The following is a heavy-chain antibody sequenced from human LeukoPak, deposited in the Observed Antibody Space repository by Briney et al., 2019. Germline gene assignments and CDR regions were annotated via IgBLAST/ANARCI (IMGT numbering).Heavy chain of an antibody. J-gene: IGHJ4*02. CDR1: GFTFSTYA. Sequence: GGSLRLSCAASGFTFSTYAMHWVRQAPGKGLEWVAVTSYDGSSKYYADSVKGRFTISRDNSKNTLYLQMNSLRAEDTSVYYCARDEGYYFAYWGQGTLVTVSS. CDR3: ARDEGYYFAY. V-gene: IGHV3-30-3*01. CDR2: TSYDGSSK.